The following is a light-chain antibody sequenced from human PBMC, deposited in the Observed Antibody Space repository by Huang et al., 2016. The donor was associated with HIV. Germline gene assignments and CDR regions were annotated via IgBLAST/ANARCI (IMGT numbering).Light chain of an antibody. CDR2: GAS. J-gene: IGKJ4*01. V-gene: IGKV3-20*01. Sequence: EIVLTQSPGTLSLSPGERATLSCRASQRVSSTYLAWYQQKPGQAPRLLIYGASTRATGIPDRFSGSVSGADFTLTISRLEPEDFAVYYCQRYGSSPGLTFGGGTKVEIK. CDR3: QRYGSSPGLT. CDR1: QRVSSTY.